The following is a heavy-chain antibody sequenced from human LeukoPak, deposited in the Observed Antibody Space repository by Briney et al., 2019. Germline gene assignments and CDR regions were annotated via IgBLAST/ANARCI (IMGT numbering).Heavy chain of an antibody. D-gene: IGHD3-10*01. CDR1: GYSFTSYW. Sequence: GESLKISCKGSGYSFTSYWIGWVRQMPGKGLEWMGIIYPGDSDTRYSPSFQGQVTISADKSISTAYLQWSGLKASDTAMYYCARLGLAWYYGSGVLGLWGQGTLVTVSS. V-gene: IGHV5-51*01. CDR3: ARLGLAWYYGSGVLGL. CDR2: IYPGDSDT. J-gene: IGHJ4*02.